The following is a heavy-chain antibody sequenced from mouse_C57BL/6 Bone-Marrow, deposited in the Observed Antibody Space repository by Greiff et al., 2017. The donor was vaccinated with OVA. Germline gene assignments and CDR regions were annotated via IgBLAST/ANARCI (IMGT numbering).Heavy chain of an antibody. Sequence: QVQLKESGAELMKPGASVKLSCKATGYTFTGYWIEWVKQRPGHGLEWIGEILPGSGSTNYNEKFKGKATFTADTSSNTAYMQLSSLTTEDSAIYYCARKSIYYDYDQAWFAYWGQGTLVTVSA. D-gene: IGHD2-4*01. J-gene: IGHJ3*01. CDR3: ARKSIYYDYDQAWFAY. CDR1: GYTFTGYW. CDR2: ILPGSGST. V-gene: IGHV1-9*01.